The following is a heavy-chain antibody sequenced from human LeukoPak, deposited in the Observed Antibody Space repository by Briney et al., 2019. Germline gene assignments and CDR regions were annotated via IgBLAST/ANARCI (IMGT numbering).Heavy chain of an antibody. CDR2: IYSSGAT. Sequence: NPSETLSLTCTVSGGSINNYYWTWIRQPAGKGLEWIGHIYSSGATNYNPSLLGRVTMSVDTSKNQFSLKLTSVTAADTAVYFCARSGGENFAYWGQGTLVTVSS. CDR1: GGSINNYY. D-gene: IGHD3-16*01. V-gene: IGHV4-4*07. CDR3: ARSGGENFAY. J-gene: IGHJ4*02.